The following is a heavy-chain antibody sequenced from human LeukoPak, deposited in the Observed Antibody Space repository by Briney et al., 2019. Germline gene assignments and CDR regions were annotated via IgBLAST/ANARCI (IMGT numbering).Heavy chain of an antibody. CDR3: ARVRRVPPKGSVSDVRYFDSPDY. J-gene: IGHJ4*02. D-gene: IGHD3-9*01. CDR1: GGSIIRSSYY. CDR2: IYHSGST. Sequence: RPSETLSLTCTVSGGSIIRSSYYWGWIRQPPGKGLEWIGYIYHSGSTYYNPSLKSRVTISVDRSKNQFSLKLSSVTAADTAVYYCARVRRVPPKGSVSDVRYFDSPDYWGQGTLVTVSS. V-gene: IGHV4-39*07.